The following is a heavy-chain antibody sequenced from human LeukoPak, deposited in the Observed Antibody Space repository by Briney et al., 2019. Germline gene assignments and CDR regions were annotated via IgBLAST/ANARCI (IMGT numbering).Heavy chain of an antibody. V-gene: IGHV3-30*18. Sequence: QPGGSLRLSCAASGFTFSSYGMHWVRQAPGKGLEWVAVISYDGSNKYYADSVKGRFTISRDNSKNTLYLQMNSLRAEDTAVYYCAKTFLSHFTGRPDAAPSFDYWGQGTLVTVSS. D-gene: IGHD3-3*02. CDR1: GFTFSSYG. CDR3: AKTFLSHFTGRPDAAPSFDY. CDR2: ISYDGSNK. J-gene: IGHJ4*02.